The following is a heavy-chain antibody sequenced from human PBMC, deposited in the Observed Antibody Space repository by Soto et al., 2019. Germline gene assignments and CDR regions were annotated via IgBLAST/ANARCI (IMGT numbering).Heavy chain of an antibody. D-gene: IGHD3-10*01. CDR2: IDRSGSGT. CDR1: GFTFDDYG. CDR3: ARDLGRGFFDF. Sequence: EVHLVESGGGVVRPGGSLRLSCAASGFTFDDYGMTWVRQVPGKGLEWVSDIDRSGSGTAYADSVKGRFTISRDNAKNSLFLEMSSLSAGDTAFYHCARDLGRGFFDFWGQGALVTVSS. V-gene: IGHV3-20*01. J-gene: IGHJ4*02.